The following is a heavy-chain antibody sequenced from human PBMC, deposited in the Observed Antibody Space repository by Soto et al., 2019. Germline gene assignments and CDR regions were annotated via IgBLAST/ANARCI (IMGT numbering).Heavy chain of an antibody. Sequence: SQTLSLTCAISGDSVSSNSAAWNWIGQSPSRGLEWLGRTYYRSKWNNDYALSVKSRITINPDTPKNQFSLHLYSVTPEDTAVYYCTGITSFRGMDVWGQGTPVIVSS. CDR1: GDSVSSNSAA. D-gene: IGHD3-16*01. J-gene: IGHJ6*02. CDR2: TYYRSKWNN. CDR3: TGITSFRGMDV. V-gene: IGHV6-1*01.